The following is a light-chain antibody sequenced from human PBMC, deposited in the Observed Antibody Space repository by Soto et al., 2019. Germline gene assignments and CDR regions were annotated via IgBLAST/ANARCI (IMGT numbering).Light chain of an antibody. V-gene: IGLV2-14*01. CDR3: SSYTSSSTLYV. Sequence: QSVLTQPASVSGSPGQSITISCTGTISDVGGYNYVSWYQQHPGKAPKLMIYEVSNRPSGVSNRFSCSKSGNTASLTISGLQAEDEADYYCSSYTSSSTLYVFGTGTKLTVL. CDR1: ISDVGGYNY. J-gene: IGLJ1*01. CDR2: EVS.